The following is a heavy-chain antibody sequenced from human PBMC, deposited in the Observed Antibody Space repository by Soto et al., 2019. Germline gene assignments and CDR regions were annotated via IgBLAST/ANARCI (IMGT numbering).Heavy chain of an antibody. Sequence: EVQLVESGGGLVQPGGSLGLSCAASGFTFSSYWMSWVRLAPGKGLEWVAHIKQSGSDRYYVDSVRGRFTISRDNAKKSLYLQMNSMRVEATAMYYCASVKSWAVSPWGQGTLVTVSS. CDR1: GFTFSSYW. D-gene: IGHD3-10*01. V-gene: IGHV3-7*01. CDR2: IKQSGSDR. J-gene: IGHJ5*02. CDR3: ASVKSWAVSP.